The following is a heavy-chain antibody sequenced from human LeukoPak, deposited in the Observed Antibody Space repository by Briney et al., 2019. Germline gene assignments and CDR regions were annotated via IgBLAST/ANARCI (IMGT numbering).Heavy chain of an antibody. D-gene: IGHD4-17*01. J-gene: IGHJ4*02. Sequence: PGGSLRLSCAASGFTFSSYSMNWVRQAPGKGLEWVSSISSSSSYIYYADSVKGRFTISRDNAKNSLYLQMNSLRAEDTAVYYCARDPYGDFHFDYWGQGTLVTVSS. CDR1: GFTFSSYS. V-gene: IGHV3-21*01. CDR3: ARDPYGDFHFDY. CDR2: ISSSSSYI.